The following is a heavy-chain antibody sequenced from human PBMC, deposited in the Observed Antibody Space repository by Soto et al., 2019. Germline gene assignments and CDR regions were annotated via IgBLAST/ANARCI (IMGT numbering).Heavy chain of an antibody. J-gene: IGHJ4*02. CDR1: GFSLSTYG. CDR3: AKWNGYGDY. CDR2: FSGGSGTT. V-gene: IGHV3-23*01. D-gene: IGHD1-1*01. Sequence: EVQLLESGGGLVQPRGSLRLSCAASGFSLSTYGVTWVRQAPGKGLEWVSGFSGGSGTTHYADSVKGRFSITRDNSKNTAHLEMNSLRVEDTAIYYCAKWNGYGDYWAQGILVTVSS.